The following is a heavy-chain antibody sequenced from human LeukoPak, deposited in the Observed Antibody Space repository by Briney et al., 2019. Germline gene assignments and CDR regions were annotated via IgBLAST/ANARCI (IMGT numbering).Heavy chain of an antibody. CDR3: ARDNYYGSGSYSW. CDR2: INPNSGGT. D-gene: IGHD3-10*01. J-gene: IGHJ4*02. V-gene: IGHV1-2*02. Sequence: ASVKVSCKASGYIFTGYNMHWVRQAPGQGLEWMGWINPNSGGTNYAQKFQGRVTMTRDTSISTAYMELSRLRSDDTAVYHCARDNYYGSGSYSWWGQGTLVTVSS. CDR1: GYIFTGYN.